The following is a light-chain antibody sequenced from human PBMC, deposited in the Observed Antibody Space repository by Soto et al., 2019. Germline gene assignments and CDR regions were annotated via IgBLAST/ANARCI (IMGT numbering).Light chain of an antibody. CDR1: QSVGNF. J-gene: IGKJ4*01. Sequence: ETVLTQSPGTLSLSPGERATLSCRASQSVGNFLAWYQQKPGQAPRLLIYDASNRATGIPARFSGSGSGTDFTLIISSLEPEDFAVYYCQQRSDWLTFGGGTKVDIK. CDR2: DAS. CDR3: QQRSDWLT. V-gene: IGKV3-11*01.